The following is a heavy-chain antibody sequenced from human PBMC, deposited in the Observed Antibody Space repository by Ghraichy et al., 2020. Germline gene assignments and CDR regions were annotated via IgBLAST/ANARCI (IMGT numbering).Heavy chain of an antibody. CDR3: ARTGTWLAIDS. Sequence: SETLSLTCAISGDSVSSYSAGWNWIRQSPSRGLEWLGRTYYRSKWYYDYAVSVRSRIKINADTSNNQFSLHLNSVTPEDTAVYYCARTGTWLAIDSWGQGTLVTVSS. V-gene: IGHV6-1*01. D-gene: IGHD6-19*01. J-gene: IGHJ4*02. CDR2: TYYRSKWYY. CDR1: GDSVSSYSAG.